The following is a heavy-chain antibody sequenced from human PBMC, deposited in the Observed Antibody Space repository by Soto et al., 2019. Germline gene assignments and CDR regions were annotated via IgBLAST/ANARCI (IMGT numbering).Heavy chain of an antibody. CDR2: ISYDGSNK. D-gene: IGHD4-17*01. CDR1: GFTFSSYA. J-gene: IGHJ4*02. V-gene: IGHV3-30-3*01. Sequence: QVQLVESGGGVVQPGRSLRLSCAASGFTFSSYAMHWVRQAPGKGLEWVAVISYDGSNKYYADSVKGRFTISRDNSKNTLYLQMNSLRAEDTAVYYCARDWGRAHHFHDYGDSRDYWGQGTLVTVSS. CDR3: ARDWGRAHHFHDYGDSRDY.